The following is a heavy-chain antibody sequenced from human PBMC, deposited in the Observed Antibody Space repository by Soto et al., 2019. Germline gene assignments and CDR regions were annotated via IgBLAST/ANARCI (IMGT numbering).Heavy chain of an antibody. CDR1: GGSISSSSYY. V-gene: IGHV4-39*01. CDR2: IYYSGST. CDR3: ARLLVVPAAITREGYYYYMDV. Sequence: SETLSLTCTVSGGSISSSSYYWGWIRQPPGKGLEWIGSIYYSGSTYYNPSLKSRVTISVDTSKNQFSLKLSSVTAADTAVYYCARLLVVPAAITREGYYYYMDVWGKGTTVTVSS. D-gene: IGHD2-2*01. J-gene: IGHJ6*03.